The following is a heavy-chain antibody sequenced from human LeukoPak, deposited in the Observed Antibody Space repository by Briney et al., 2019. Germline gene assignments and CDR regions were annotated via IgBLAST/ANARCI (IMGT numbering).Heavy chain of an antibody. J-gene: IGHJ3*02. D-gene: IGHD7-27*01. CDR2: ISWNSGSI. CDR1: GFTFDDYA. CDR3: AKVKYQLGRSPHTGAFDI. Sequence: GGSLRLSCAASGFTFDDYAMHWVRQAPGKGLEWVSGISWNSGSIGYADSVKGRFTISRDNAKNSLYLQMNSLRAEDTALYYCAKVKYQLGRSPHTGAFDIWGRGTMVTVSS. V-gene: IGHV3-9*01.